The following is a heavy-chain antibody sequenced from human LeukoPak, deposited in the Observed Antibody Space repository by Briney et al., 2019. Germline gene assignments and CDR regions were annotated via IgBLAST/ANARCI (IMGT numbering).Heavy chain of an antibody. CDR3: ARAGERVAFDY. D-gene: IGHD2-15*01. J-gene: IGHJ4*02. CDR1: GGTFSSYA. Sequence: ASVTVSCKASGGTFSSYAISWVRQAPGQGLEWMGRIIPIFGTANYAQKFQVRVTITTDESTSTAYMELSSLRSEDTAVYYCARAGERVAFDYWGQGTLVTVSS. V-gene: IGHV1-69*05. CDR2: IIPIFGTA.